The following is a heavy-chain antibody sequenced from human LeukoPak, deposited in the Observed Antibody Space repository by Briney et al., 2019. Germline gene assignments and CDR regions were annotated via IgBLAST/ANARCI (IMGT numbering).Heavy chain of an antibody. CDR3: ARRARRGSGSYHRYYFDY. D-gene: IGHD1-26*01. Sequence: SETLSLTCAVYGGSFSGYYWSWIRQPPGKGLEWIGEINHSGSTNYNPSLKSRVTISVDTSKNQFSLKLSSVTAADTAVYYCARRARRGSGSYHRYYFDYWGQGTLVTVSS. V-gene: IGHV4-34*01. J-gene: IGHJ4*02. CDR1: GGSFSGYY. CDR2: INHSGST.